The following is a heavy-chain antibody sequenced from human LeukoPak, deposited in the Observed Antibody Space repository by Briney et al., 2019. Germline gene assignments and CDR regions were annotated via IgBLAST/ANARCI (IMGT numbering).Heavy chain of an antibody. CDR1: GFTFSGSA. CDR3: TTPRITMVRGSPVYYYGMDV. CDR2: IRSKANSYAT. D-gene: IGHD3-10*01. J-gene: IGHJ6*02. Sequence: GGSLRLSCAASGFTFSGSAMHWVRQASGKGLEWVGRIRSKANSYATAYAASVKGRFTISRDDSKNTAYLQMNSLKTEDTAVYYCTTPRITMVRGSPVYYYGMDVWGQGTTVTVSS. V-gene: IGHV3-73*01.